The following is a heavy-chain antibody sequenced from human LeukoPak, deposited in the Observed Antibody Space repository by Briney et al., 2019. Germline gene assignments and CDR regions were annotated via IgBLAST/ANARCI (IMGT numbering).Heavy chain of an antibody. CDR2: ISWNSGTI. CDR1: GFTFDDYA. CDR3: ASPHLYGTDV. V-gene: IGHV3-9*01. Sequence: GGSLRLSCAASGFTFDDYAMHWVRQAPGKGLEWVSSISWNSGTIGYADSVKGRFTISRDNAKASLYLQMNSLRAEDTAVYYCASPHLYGTDVWGQGTTVTVSS. J-gene: IGHJ6*02.